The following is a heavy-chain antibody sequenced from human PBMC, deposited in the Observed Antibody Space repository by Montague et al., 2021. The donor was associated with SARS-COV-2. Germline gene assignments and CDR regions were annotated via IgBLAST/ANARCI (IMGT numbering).Heavy chain of an antibody. CDR1: GFTFSSYS. J-gene: IGHJ3*02. CDR3: ARSHELWFGENPQGPGAFDI. D-gene: IGHD3-10*01. Sequence: SLRLSCAASGFTFSSYSMNWVRQAPGKGLEWVSSIRSSSSYIYYADSVKGRFTISRDNAKNSLYLQMNSLRAEDTAVYYCARSHELWFGENPQGPGAFDIWGQGTMVTVSS. V-gene: IGHV3-21*01. CDR2: IRSSSSYI.